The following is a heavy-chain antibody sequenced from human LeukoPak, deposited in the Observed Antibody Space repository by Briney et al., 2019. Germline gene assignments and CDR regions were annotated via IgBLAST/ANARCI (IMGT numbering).Heavy chain of an antibody. CDR2: ISYSSDLM. V-gene: IGHV3-48*02. D-gene: IGHD1-14*01. CDR1: GFSLSMSG. CDR3: ARDFSGTSGPLDY. Sequence: PGGSLRLSCEASGFSLSMSGMNWVRQAPGKGLEWVSYISYSSDLMSYVDSVKGRFTVSRDNAKNSLFLQMNSLRDEDTAVYYCARDFSGTSGPLDYWGQGTLVTVSS. J-gene: IGHJ4*02.